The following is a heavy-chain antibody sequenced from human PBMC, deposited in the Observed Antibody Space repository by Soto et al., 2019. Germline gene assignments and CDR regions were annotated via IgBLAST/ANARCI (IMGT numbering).Heavy chain of an antibody. J-gene: IGHJ4*02. D-gene: IGHD2-15*01. V-gene: IGHV4-59*01. CDR1: GGSISSYY. Sequence: QVQLQESGPGLVKPSGTLSLTCTVSGGSISSYYWSWIRQPPGKGLEWIGYIYYSGSTNYNPSLKSRVTISVDTSKNQFSLKLSSVTAADTAVYYCARPYCSGGSCYLEYWGQGTLVTVSS. CDR3: ARPYCSGGSCYLEY. CDR2: IYYSGST.